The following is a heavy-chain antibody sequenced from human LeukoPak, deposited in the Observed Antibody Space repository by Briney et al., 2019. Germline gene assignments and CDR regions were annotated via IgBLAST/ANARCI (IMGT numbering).Heavy chain of an antibody. CDR2: LYSAGNT. Sequence: GGSLSLSCVACVLRVGSNYMIWVRQPPGRGLEWVAQLYSAGNTYYPDPVNGRFSISRDDGKNTLFLQMNNLRVEDTAVYYCSRDEGWEQFKHWGQGTLVTVSS. D-gene: IGHD1/OR15-1a*01. V-gene: IGHV3-66*01. CDR3: SRDEGWEQFKH. J-gene: IGHJ1*01. CDR1: VLRVGSNY.